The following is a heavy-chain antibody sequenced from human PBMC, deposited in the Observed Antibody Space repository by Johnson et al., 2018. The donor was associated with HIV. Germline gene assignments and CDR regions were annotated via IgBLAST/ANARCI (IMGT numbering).Heavy chain of an antibody. CDR1: GFTLDDYG. V-gene: IGHV3-23*01. D-gene: IGHD3-22*01. J-gene: IGHJ3*02. CDR3: AKDSSRYYDSRGAFDI. Sequence: EVQLMESGGGVVRPGGSLRLSCAASGFTLDDYGMSWVRQAPGKGLEWVSGISGGGSGTYYADSVKGRFTLSRDNSKNSLYLQMNSMRAEDTDVYYCAKDSSRYYDSRGAFDIWGQGTMVTVSS. CDR2: ISGGGSGT.